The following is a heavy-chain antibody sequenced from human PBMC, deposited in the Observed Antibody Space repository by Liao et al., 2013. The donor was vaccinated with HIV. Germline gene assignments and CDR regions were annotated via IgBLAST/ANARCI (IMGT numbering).Heavy chain of an antibody. J-gene: IGHJ4*02. D-gene: IGHD3-3*01. CDR2: LSASGTT. CDR3: ARDGGGLWD. Sequence: QVQLQESGPGLVKPSGTLSLTCTISGGSISSFYWSWIRQPAGKGLEWIGRLSASGTTNYNPSLKSRVTMSVDTSKNQLSLKLNSVIAADTAVYYCARDGGGLWDWGQGTLVTVSS. V-gene: IGHV4-4*07. CDR1: GGSISSFY.